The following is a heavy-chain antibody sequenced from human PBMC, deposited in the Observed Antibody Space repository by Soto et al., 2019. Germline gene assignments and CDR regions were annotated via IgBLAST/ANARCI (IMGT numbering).Heavy chain of an antibody. J-gene: IGHJ4*02. V-gene: IGHV3-48*01. CDR2: ITSSGGAM. Sequence: EVQLVDSGGALVQPGGSLRLSCAASGFTFSSYTMTWVRQAPGKGLEWVSSITSSGGAMYYADSVQGRFTVSRDNAKSSLYLQMNSLTAEDTAVDYCTKGWLDYWGQGSLVTVSS. D-gene: IGHD6-19*01. CDR3: TKGWLDY. CDR1: GFTFSSYT.